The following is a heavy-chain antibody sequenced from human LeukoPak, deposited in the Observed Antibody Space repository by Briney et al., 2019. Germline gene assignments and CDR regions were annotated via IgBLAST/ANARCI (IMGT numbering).Heavy chain of an antibody. D-gene: IGHD2-21*01. J-gene: IGHJ4*02. V-gene: IGHV4-34*01. CDR3: ARAQAGGDGYYFDF. CDR1: GGAFNNYY. Sequence: PSETLSLTCAVYGGAFNNYYWSWVRQPPGKGLEWIGEINHSGSTNYNPSLKSRVTISVDTSKNQFSLKLSSVSAADTAVYYCARAQAGGDGYYFDFWGRGTLVTVSS. CDR2: INHSGST.